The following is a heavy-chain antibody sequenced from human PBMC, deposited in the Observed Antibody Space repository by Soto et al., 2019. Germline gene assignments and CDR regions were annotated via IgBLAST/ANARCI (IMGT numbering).Heavy chain of an antibody. CDR2: IYYSGRT. CDR3: ARTPPYGDYDIWYFDL. J-gene: IGHJ2*01. V-gene: IGHV4-39*01. CDR1: GGSISSSSYY. Sequence: QLQLQESGPGLVKPSETLSLTCTVSGGSISSSSYYWGWIRQPPGKGLEWIGSIYYSGRTYYNPSLKSRVTISVDTSKNQFSLKLSSVTAADTAVYYCARTPPYGDYDIWYFDLWGRGTLVTVSS. D-gene: IGHD4-17*01.